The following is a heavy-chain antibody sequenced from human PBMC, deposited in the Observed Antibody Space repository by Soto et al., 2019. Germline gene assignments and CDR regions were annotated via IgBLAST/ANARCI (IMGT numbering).Heavy chain of an antibody. CDR2: ISAYNGNT. CDR1: GYTFTSYG. V-gene: IGHV1-18*01. D-gene: IGHD2-2*01. CDR3: ARVRGDIVVVPAATPYYYYGMDV. J-gene: IGHJ6*02. Sequence: QVQLVQSGAEVKKPGASVKVSCKASGYTFTSYGISWVRQAPGQGLEWMGWISAYNGNTNYAQKLQGRVTMTTDTSTSRAYMELRSLRSDDTAVYYCARVRGDIVVVPAATPYYYYGMDVWCQGNTVTVSS.